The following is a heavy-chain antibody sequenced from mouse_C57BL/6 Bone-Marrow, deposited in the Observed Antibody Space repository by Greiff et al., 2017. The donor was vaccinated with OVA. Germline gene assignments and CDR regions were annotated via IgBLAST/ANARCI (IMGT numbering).Heavy chain of an antibody. J-gene: IGHJ2*01. Sequence: VKLQQSGPDLVKPGASVKISCKASGYSFTSYYIHWVKQGPGKGLGWFGWIYLGSGNTKSIEKLKGKATLTADTSSSTDYMQRSRLTSEDSAVYYCARHYSNSDYWGQGTTLTVSS. CDR3: ARHYSNSDY. D-gene: IGHD2-5*01. CDR2: IYLGSGNT. CDR1: GYSFTSYY. V-gene: IGHV1-66*01.